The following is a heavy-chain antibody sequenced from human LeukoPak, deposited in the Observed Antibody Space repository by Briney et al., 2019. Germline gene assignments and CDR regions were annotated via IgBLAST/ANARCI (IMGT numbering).Heavy chain of an antibody. Sequence: GRSLRLSCAASGFTFSSYAMHWVRQAPGKGLEWVAVISYDGSNKYYADSVKGRFTISRDNSKNTLYLQMNSLRAEDTAVYYCARVPRTVTSAFDIWGQGTMVTVSS. CDR3: ARVPRTVTSAFDI. D-gene: IGHD4-17*01. J-gene: IGHJ3*02. V-gene: IGHV3-30-3*01. CDR1: GFTFSSYA. CDR2: ISYDGSNK.